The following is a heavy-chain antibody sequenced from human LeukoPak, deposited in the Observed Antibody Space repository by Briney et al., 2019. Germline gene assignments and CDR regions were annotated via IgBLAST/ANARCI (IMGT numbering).Heavy chain of an antibody. J-gene: IGHJ4*02. CDR3: AKDREIVTIYGY. V-gene: IGHV3-23*01. D-gene: IGHD5-24*01. CDR1: GFTFSSYA. Sequence: GGSLMHSCAASGFTFSSYAMSWVRQAPGKGLEWVSAISGSGGSTYYADSVKARFTISRDNSKNTLYLQMNSLRAEDTAVYYCAKDREIVTIYGYWGQWALGTVSS. CDR2: ISGSGGST.